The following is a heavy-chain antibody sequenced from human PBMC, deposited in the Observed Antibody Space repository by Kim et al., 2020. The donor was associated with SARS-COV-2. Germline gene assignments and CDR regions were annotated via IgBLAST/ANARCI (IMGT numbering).Heavy chain of an antibody. CDR2: INPNSGGT. V-gene: IGHV1-2*02. J-gene: IGHJ6*02. D-gene: IGHD2-15*01. CDR3: ARGGGSRPDYYGMDV. Sequence: ASVKVSCKASGYTFTGYYMHWVRQAPGQGLEWMGWINPNSGGTNYAQKFQGRVTMTRDTSISTAYMELSRLRSDDTAVYYCARGGGSRPDYYGMDVWGQGTTVTVSS. CDR1: GYTFTGYY.